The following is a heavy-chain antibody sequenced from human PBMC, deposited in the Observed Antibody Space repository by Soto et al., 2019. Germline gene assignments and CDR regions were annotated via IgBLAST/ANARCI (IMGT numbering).Heavy chain of an antibody. V-gene: IGHV4-39*01. CDR1: GGSISSSSYY. CDR3: ARHVPPDDYGSGSPFDP. D-gene: IGHD3-10*01. J-gene: IGHJ5*02. Sequence: QLQLQESGPGLVKPSETLSLTCTVSGGSISSSSYYWGWIRQPPGKGLEWIGSIYYSGSTYYNPSLKSRVTISVDTSKNKFSLKLSSVPAADTAVYYCARHVPPDDYGSGSPFDPWGQGTLVTVSS. CDR2: IYYSGST.